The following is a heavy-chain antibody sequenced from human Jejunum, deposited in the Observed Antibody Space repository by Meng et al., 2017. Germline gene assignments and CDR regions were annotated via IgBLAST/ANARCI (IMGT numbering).Heavy chain of an antibody. CDR2: IYFTGTT. J-gene: IGHJ3*02. CDR1: GGSISSDNYY. Sequence: SETLSLTCTVSGGSISSDNYYWSWIRQPAGKGLEWIGRIYFTGTTNYNPSLKSRVSMSVDTSKNQFSLKLSSVTAADTAVYYCASDSSGYSNDAFDIWGRGTVVTVSS. D-gene: IGHD3-22*01. CDR3: ASDSSGYSNDAFDI. V-gene: IGHV4-61*02.